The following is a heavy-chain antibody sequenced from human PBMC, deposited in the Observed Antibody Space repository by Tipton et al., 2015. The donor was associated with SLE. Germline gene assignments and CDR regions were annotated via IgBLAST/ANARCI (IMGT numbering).Heavy chain of an antibody. V-gene: IGHV4-39*07. CDR1: GGSISTNLHY. CDR3: ARLYGSSLDF. J-gene: IGHJ4*02. Sequence: TLSLTCSVSGGSISTNLHYWAWIRQPPGTGLEWIGSIFYSGPTYYNPSLESRVTVSIDRSKNHFSLSLRSVTAADTAVYFCARLYGSSLDFWGQGTLVTVSS. D-gene: IGHD6-13*01. CDR2: IFYSGPT.